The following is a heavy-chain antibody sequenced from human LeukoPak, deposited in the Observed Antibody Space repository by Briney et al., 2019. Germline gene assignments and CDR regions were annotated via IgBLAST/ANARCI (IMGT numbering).Heavy chain of an antibody. J-gene: IGHJ3*02. D-gene: IGHD3-16*01. CDR1: GFTFSSYW. V-gene: IGHV3-7*01. CDR2: IQQDGSEK. Sequence: PGGSLSLSCAASGFTFSSYWMTWVRQAPGKGLEWVATIQQDGSEKYHVDSVKGRFTISRDNAKNSLYLQMNSLRVEDTAVYYCAKGGAHDVFGIWGQGTMVTVSS. CDR3: AKGGAHDVFGI.